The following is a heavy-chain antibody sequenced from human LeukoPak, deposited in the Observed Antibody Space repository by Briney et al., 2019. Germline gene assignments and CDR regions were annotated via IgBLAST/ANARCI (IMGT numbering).Heavy chain of an antibody. V-gene: IGHV3-23*01. J-gene: IGHJ4*02. Sequence: SGGSLRLCCAASGFTFSSYAMSWVRQAPGKGLEWVSAISGSGGSTYYADSVKGRFTISRDNAKKTLYLQMNSLRAEDTAVYYCARPGSAPYFFWGQGTLVTVSS. D-gene: IGHD1-14*01. CDR1: GFTFSSYA. CDR3: ARPGSAPYFF. CDR2: ISGSGGST.